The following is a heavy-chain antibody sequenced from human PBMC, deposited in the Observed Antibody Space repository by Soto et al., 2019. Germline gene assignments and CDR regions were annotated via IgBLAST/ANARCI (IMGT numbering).Heavy chain of an antibody. V-gene: IGHV4-34*01. CDR2: IHHNGRV. J-gene: IGHJ5*02. CDR1: GGSFSDYY. D-gene: IGHD2-8*02. CDR3: ARGRGYCAGGDCLNWLEP. Sequence: SETLSLTCAVCGGSFSDYYWSWIRQPPGKGLEWIGEIHHNGRVNYNPSLKSRVSISVDTSKNQSSLKLNSVTAADTAVYYCARGRGYCAGGDCLNWLEPWGQGTLVTVS.